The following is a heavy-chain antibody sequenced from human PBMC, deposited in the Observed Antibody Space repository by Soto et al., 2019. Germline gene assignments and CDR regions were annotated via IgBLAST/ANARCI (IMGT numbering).Heavy chain of an antibody. V-gene: IGHV3-23*01. J-gene: IGHJ4*02. Sequence: GGSLRLSCAASGFSFAGYTLTWVRLAPGKGLEWVASISGGGGSTYYTDSVKGRFSISRDNSNRVVYLQMGSLTAGDTAVYYCAKTETFNGYYNAFDYWGQGTRVTVSS. D-gene: IGHD3-9*01. CDR3: AKTETFNGYYNAFDY. CDR1: GFSFAGYT. CDR2: ISGGGGST.